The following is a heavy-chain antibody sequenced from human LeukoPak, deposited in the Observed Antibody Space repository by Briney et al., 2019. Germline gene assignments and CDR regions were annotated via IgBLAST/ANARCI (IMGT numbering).Heavy chain of an antibody. D-gene: IGHD6-19*01. V-gene: IGHV3-23*01. CDR1: GFTFSSYA. CDR2: ISGSGGNT. CDR3: AKGRTEGGTLALDY. J-gene: IGHJ4*02. Sequence: GGSLRLSCAASGFTFSSYAMTWVRQAPGKGLEWVSGISGSGGNTYYTDSVRGRLSISRDNSRNTLYLQVNSLRAEDTAVYYCAKGRTEGGTLALDYWGQGTLVTVSS.